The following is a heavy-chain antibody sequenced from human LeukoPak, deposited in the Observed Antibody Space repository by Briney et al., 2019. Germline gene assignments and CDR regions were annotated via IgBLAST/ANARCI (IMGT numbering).Heavy chain of an antibody. CDR3: ARDSGRFDVFDI. J-gene: IGHJ3*02. V-gene: IGHV3-53*01. CDR1: GFTFSTYW. D-gene: IGHD3-10*01. Sequence: GESLRLSCAASGFTFSTYWMHWVRQAPGKGLEWVSVIYSDGRTYYADSVKGRFTISRDNSKNTLYLQMNSLRAEDTAVYYCARDSGRFDVFDIWGQGTMVTVSS. CDR2: IYSDGRT.